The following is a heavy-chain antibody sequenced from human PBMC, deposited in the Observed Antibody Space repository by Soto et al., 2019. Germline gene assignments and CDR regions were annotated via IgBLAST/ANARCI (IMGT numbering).Heavy chain of an antibody. D-gene: IGHD4-17*01. CDR1: GFTLSNFW. V-gene: IGHV3-7*01. J-gene: IGHJ3*02. Sequence: VQLVESGGDLAQPGGSLRLSCAASGFTLSNFWVNSVRQAPGKGLEWVANIKQGGIEKNYVDSVKGRFTISRDDTKNSLFLQMNNLRAEDTAVYYCLVTTSAFDIWGRGTTVTVSS. CDR3: LVTTSAFDI. CDR2: IKQGGIEK.